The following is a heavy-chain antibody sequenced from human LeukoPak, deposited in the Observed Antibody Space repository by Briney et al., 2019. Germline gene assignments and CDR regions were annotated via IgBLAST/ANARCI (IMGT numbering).Heavy chain of an antibody. CDR3: ARDGGYSYGLDAFDI. CDR1: GFTSSSYW. Sequence: GGSLRLSCAASGFTSSSYWMHWVRQAPGKGLVWVSRINSDGSSTSYADSVKGRFTISRDNAKNTLYLQMNSLRAEDTAVYYCARDGGYSYGLDAFDIWGQGTMVTVSS. J-gene: IGHJ3*02. D-gene: IGHD5-18*01. V-gene: IGHV3-74*01. CDR2: INSDGSST.